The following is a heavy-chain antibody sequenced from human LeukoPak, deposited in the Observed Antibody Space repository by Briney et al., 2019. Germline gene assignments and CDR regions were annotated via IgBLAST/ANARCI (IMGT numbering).Heavy chain of an antibody. V-gene: IGHV3-23*01. CDR1: GFTFSSYA. CDR2: ISGSGGST. CDR3: AKDRVVVVPAAIFDY. Sequence: GGSLRLSCAAFGFTFSSYAMSWVRQAPGKGLEWVSAISGSGGSTYYADSVKGRFTISRDNSKNTLYLQMNSLRAEDTAVYYCAKDRVVVVPAAIFDYWGQGTLVTVSS. D-gene: IGHD2-2*02. J-gene: IGHJ4*02.